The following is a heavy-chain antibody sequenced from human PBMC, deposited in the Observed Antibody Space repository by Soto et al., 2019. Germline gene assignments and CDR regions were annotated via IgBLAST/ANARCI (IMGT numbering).Heavy chain of an antibody. D-gene: IGHD5-12*01. CDR2: ISHLEST. Sequence: SETLSLTCTLSGASITYGGYSWSWIRQPPGKDLEWLGYISHLESTFYNPSFQSRLTLSIDRSKNQFSLKLASMTAADTAVYYRARGGGYDPFDYWGQGTLVTVSS. CDR1: GASITYGGYS. V-gene: IGHV4-30-2*01. J-gene: IGHJ4*02. CDR3: ARGGGYDPFDY.